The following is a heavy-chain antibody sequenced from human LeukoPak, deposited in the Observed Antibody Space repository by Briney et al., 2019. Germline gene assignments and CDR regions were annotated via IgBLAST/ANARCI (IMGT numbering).Heavy chain of an antibody. CDR1: GGSISSYY. J-gene: IGHJ4*02. CDR3: ARSYDFWSGYYDY. CDR2: IYYSGST. V-gene: IGHV4-59*01. D-gene: IGHD3-3*01. Sequence: PSETLSLTCTVSGGSISSYYWSWIRQPPGKGLEWIGYIYYSGSTNYNPSLKSRLTISVDPSKNQFSLKLSSVTAADTAVYYCARSYDFWSGYYDYWGQGTLATVSS.